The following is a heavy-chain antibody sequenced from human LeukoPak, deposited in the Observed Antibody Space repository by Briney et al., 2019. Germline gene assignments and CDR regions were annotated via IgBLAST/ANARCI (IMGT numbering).Heavy chain of an antibody. CDR3: ARSSEVNVDQDGYGMDV. J-gene: IGHJ6*04. CDR2: ISYDGSNK. Sequence: GGSLRLSCAASGFTFSSYAMHWVRQAPRKGLEWVAVISYDGSNKYYTDSVKRRFTISRDNSKNTLYPQMNSLRAEDTALYYCARSSEVNVDQDGYGMDVWGKGTTVTVSP. D-gene: IGHD5-24*01. CDR1: GFTFSSYA. V-gene: IGHV3-30*04.